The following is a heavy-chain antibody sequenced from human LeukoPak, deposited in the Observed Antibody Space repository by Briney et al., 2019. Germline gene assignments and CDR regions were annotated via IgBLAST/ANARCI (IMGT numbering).Heavy chain of an antibody. J-gene: IGHJ4*02. D-gene: IGHD5-24*01. CDR1: GFTFSNYA. Sequence: GGSLRLSCAASGFTFSNYAMHWGRQGVVKLLEAMTVVSHDGIQTYYAASVKGRLTISSDNSNSTLFLQMNSLRAEDTAVYYCARDGGGGYNQIDFWGQGTLVTVSS. V-gene: IGHV3-30-3*01. CDR3: ARDGGGGYNQIDF. CDR2: VSHDGIQT.